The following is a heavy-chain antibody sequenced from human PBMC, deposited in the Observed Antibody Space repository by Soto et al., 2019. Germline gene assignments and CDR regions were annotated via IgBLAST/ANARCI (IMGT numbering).Heavy chain of an antibody. CDR2: IYYSGST. V-gene: IGHV4-39*01. J-gene: IGHJ6*02. CDR1: GGSISSSSYY. D-gene: IGHD2-2*01. Sequence: QLQLQESGPGLVKPSETLSLTCTVSGGSISSSSYYWGWIRQPPGKGLEWIGSIYYSGSTYYNPSLKSRVTISVDTSKNQFSLKLSSVTAADTAVYYCASRAGQLLHPGLYYYGMDVWGQGTTVTVSS. CDR3: ASRAGQLLHPGLYYYGMDV.